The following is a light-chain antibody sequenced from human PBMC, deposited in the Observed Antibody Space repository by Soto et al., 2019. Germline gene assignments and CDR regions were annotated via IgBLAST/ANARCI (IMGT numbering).Light chain of an antibody. CDR3: QHNNGYSWT. CDR1: QSIRSW. CDR2: DAS. J-gene: IGKJ1*01. V-gene: IGKV1-5*01. Sequence: DIHMTHSPSTLSASVGDRVTITCRASQSIRSWLAWYQQKPGKAPKVLIYDASSLESGVPSRFSGSGSGTEFTLTISSLQPDDFATYYCQHNNGYSWTFGQGTKVDIK.